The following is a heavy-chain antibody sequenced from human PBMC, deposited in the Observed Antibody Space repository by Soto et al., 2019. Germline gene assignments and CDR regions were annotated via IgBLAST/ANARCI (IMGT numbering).Heavy chain of an antibody. CDR1: GGSISSGGYY. CDR3: AISPHIQLWSYPSYY. D-gene: IGHD5-18*01. V-gene: IGHV4-31*03. J-gene: IGHJ4*02. CDR2: IYFSGST. Sequence: SETLSLTCTVSGGSISSGGYYWSWIRQHPGKGLEWIGYIYFSGSTYYNPSLKSRVTISVDTSKNQFSLKLSSVTAADTAVYYCAISPHIQLWSYPSYYWDQGTLVTVSS.